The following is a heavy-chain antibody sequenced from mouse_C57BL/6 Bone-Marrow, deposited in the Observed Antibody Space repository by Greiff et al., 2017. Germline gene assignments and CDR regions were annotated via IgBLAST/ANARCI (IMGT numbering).Heavy chain of an antibody. D-gene: IGHD1-1*01. Sequence: EVQLQQSGAELVRPGASVKLSCTASGFNIKDDYMHWVKQRPEQGLEWIGWIDPENGDTEYASKFQGKATITADTSSNTAYLQLSSLTSEGTAVYYCTTPFTTVVATDFDYWGQGTTLTVSS. CDR3: TTPFTTVVATDFDY. J-gene: IGHJ2*01. CDR2: IDPENGDT. CDR1: GFNIKDDY. V-gene: IGHV14-4*01.